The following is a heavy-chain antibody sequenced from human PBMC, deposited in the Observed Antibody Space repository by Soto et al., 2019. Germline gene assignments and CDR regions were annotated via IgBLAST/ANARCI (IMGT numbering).Heavy chain of an antibody. CDR2: ISYDGSNK. Sequence: PGGSLRLSCAASGFTFSSYGMHWVRQAPGKGLEWVAVISYDGSNKYYADSVKGRFTISRDNSKNTLYLQMNSLRAEDTAVYYCAKETDSGPLDYSGQGTLVTVSS. J-gene: IGHJ4*02. CDR1: GFTFSSYG. V-gene: IGHV3-30*18. CDR3: AKETDSGPLDY.